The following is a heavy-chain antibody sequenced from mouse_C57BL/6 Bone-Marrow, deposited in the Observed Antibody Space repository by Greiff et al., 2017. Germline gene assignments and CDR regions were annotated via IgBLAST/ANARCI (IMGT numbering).Heavy chain of an antibody. CDR2: IDPETGGT. D-gene: IGHD1-1*01. Sequence: QVQLQQSGAELVRPGASVTLSCKASGYTFTDYEMHWVKQTPVHGLEWIGAIDPETGGTAYNQKFKGKAILTADKSSSTAYMELRSLTSEDSAVYYYTSYYGSSFHYYAMDYWGQGTSVTVSS. CDR3: TSYYGSSFHYYAMDY. CDR1: GYTFTDYE. V-gene: IGHV1-15*01. J-gene: IGHJ4*01.